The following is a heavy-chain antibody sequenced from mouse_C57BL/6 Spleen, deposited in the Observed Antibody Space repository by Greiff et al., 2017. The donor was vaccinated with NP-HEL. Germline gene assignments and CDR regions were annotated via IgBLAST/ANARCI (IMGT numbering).Heavy chain of an antibody. CDR2: IYPGDGDT. CDR3: ARYGDYDGGYFDV. V-gene: IGHV1-82*01. Sequence: QVQLQQSGPELVKPGASVKISCKASGYAFSSSWMNWVKQRPGKGLEWIGRIYPGDGDTNYNGKFKGKATLTADKSSSTAYMKLSSLQAEDSAVYFCARYGDYDGGYFDVWGTGTTVTVSS. J-gene: IGHJ1*03. D-gene: IGHD2-4*01. CDR1: GYAFSSSW.